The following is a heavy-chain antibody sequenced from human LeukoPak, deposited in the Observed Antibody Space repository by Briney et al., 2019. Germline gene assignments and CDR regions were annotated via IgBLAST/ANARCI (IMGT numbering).Heavy chain of an antibody. CDR1: GFTFSSHW. Sequence: GGSLRLSCAASGFTFSSHWMHWVRQAPGKGLVWVSRIHSDGSSTIYADSVKGRFTISRDNAKNTLYLQMNSLRVEDTAVYYCAREWLSSDWGYEYWGQGTLVTVSS. V-gene: IGHV3-74*01. CDR3: AREWLSSDWGYEY. J-gene: IGHJ4*02. D-gene: IGHD6-19*01. CDR2: IHSDGSST.